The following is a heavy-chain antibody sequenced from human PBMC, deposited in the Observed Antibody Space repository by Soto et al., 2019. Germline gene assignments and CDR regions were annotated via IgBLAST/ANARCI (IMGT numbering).Heavy chain of an antibody. CDR2: TSYDGNKK. J-gene: IGHJ4*02. V-gene: IGHV3-30-3*01. CDR3: AREPTTIFGVVILDY. Sequence: QVLLVQSGGGVVQPGRSLRLSCVVSGSSFRSSAMHWVRQAPGKGLEWVAVTSYDGNKKNYADSVKGRFTISRDNSKNTLYLQMNSLRAEDTAVYYCAREPTTIFGVVILDYWGQGTLVTVSS. CDR1: GSSFRSSA. D-gene: IGHD3-3*02.